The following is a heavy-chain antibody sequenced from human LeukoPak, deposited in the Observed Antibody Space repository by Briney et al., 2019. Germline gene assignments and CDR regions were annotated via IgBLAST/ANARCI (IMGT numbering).Heavy chain of an antibody. CDR1: GYTFTGYY. CDR2: INPNSGGT. V-gene: IGHV1-2*02. CDR3: ARDGQDCSSTSCYRLIYYYGMDV. J-gene: IGHJ6*02. Sequence: ASVKVSCKASGYTFTGYYMHWVRQAPGQGLEWMGWINPNSGGTNYAQKFQGRVTMTRDTPISTAYMELSRLRSDDTAVYYCARDGQDCSSTSCYRLIYYYGMDVWGQGTTVTVSS. D-gene: IGHD2-2*01.